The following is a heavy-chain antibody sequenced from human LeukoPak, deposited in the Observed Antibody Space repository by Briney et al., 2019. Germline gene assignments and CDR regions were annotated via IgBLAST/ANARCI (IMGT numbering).Heavy chain of an antibody. CDR2: INPNSGGT. J-gene: IGHJ4*02. CDR1: VYTFTDYY. CDR3: ARVGSSSLDY. D-gene: IGHD6-13*01. V-gene: IGHV1-2*02. Sequence: ASVTVSFKSSVYTFTDYYMHWVRQAPGQGLEGMGWINPNSGGTNYAQKFQGRVTMTRDTSISTAYMELSRLRSDDTAVYYCARVGSSSLDYWGRGTLVTVSS.